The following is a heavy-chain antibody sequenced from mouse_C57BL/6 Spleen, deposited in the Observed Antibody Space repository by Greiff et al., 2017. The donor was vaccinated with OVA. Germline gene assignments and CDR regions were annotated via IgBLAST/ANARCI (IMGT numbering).Heavy chain of an antibody. V-gene: IGHV1-64*01. D-gene: IGHD3-3*01. Sequence: VQLQQPGAELVKPGASVKLSCKASGYTFTSYWMHWVKQRPGQGLEWIGMIHPNSGSTNYNEKFKSKATLTVDKSSSTAYMQLSSLTSEDSAVYYCASRVLGYYAMDYWGKGTSVTVSS. J-gene: IGHJ4*01. CDR3: ASRVLGYYAMDY. CDR1: GYTFTSYW. CDR2: IHPNSGST.